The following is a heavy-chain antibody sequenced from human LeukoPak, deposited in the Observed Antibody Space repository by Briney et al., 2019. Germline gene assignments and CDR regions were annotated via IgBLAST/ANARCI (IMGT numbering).Heavy chain of an antibody. Sequence: TPSETLSLTCAVSGASISSGHWWSGVRQPPGQGLEWIGEIFHSGSTNYNPSLKSRVTISVDKSKNQFSLKLSSVTAADTAVYYCARRASSGWYPFAFDIWGQGTMVTVSS. D-gene: IGHD6-19*01. CDR3: ARRASSGWYPFAFDI. V-gene: IGHV4-4*02. CDR2: IFHSGST. CDR1: GASISSGHW. J-gene: IGHJ3*02.